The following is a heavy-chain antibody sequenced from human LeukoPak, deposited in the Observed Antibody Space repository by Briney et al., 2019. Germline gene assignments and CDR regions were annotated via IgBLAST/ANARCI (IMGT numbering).Heavy chain of an antibody. J-gene: IGHJ4*02. Sequence: GASVTVSCRASGYTFTDYYMHWLRQAPGQGLEWMGGIIPIFGTANYAQKFQGRVTITTDESTSTAYMELSSLRSEDTAVYYCARGGTNVLRFLEIDYWGQGTLVTVSS. V-gene: IGHV1-69*05. CDR1: GYTFTDYY. CDR2: IIPIFGTA. D-gene: IGHD3-3*01. CDR3: ARGGTNVLRFLEIDY.